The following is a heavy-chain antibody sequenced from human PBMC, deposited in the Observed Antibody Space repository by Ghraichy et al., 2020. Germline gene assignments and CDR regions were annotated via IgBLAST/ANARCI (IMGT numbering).Heavy chain of an antibody. V-gene: IGHV4-39*01. J-gene: IGHJ4*02. CDR1: GGSISSSSYY. CDR3: ASMIAVAVPVFDY. CDR2: IYYSGST. D-gene: IGHD6-19*01. Sequence: SETLSLTCTVSGGSISSSSYYWGWIRQPPGKGLEWIGSIYYSGSTYYNPSLKSRVTISVDTSKNQFSLKLSSVTAADTAVYYCASMIAVAVPVFDYWGQGTLVTVSS.